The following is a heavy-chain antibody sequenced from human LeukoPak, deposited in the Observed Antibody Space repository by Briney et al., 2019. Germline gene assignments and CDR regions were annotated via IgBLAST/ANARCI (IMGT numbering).Heavy chain of an antibody. D-gene: IGHD6-13*01. CDR2: MNPNSGNT. V-gene: IGHV1-8*01. J-gene: IGHJ6*02. CDR1: GFTFTSHD. Sequence: ASVKVSCKASGFTFTSHDFNWVRQATGQGLEWMGWMNPNSGNTGYAQKFQGRVTMTRNTSISTAYMELSSLRSEDTAVYYCARGRAAAGTLIDYYYGMDVWGQGTTVTVSS. CDR3: ARGRAAAGTLIDYYYGMDV.